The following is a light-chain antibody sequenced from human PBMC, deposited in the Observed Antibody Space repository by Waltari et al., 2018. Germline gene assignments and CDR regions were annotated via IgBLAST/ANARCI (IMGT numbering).Light chain of an antibody. CDR2: EGS. V-gene: IGLV2-18*02. CDR1: SSDVGSYNR. CDR3: SSYTSSSPYV. J-gene: IGLJ1*01. Sequence: QSSLTQPPSVSGSPGQSVTISCTGTSSDVGSYNRVSWYQQPPGTAPKLMFYEGSNRPSGVRDRFSGSKSGNTASLTISGLQAEDEADYYCSSYTSSSPYVFGTGTKVTAL.